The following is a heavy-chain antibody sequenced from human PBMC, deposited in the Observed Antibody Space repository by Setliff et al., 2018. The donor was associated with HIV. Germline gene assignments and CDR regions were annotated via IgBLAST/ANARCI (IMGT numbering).Heavy chain of an antibody. Sequence: ASVKVSCKASEYTFTTYAMHWVRQAPGQRLEWMGWINVGNGNTKYSQKFQGRLTMTRDTSASTVYMELNSLKSEDTALYYCAREPHPLLFFGLPDNDTGLDVWGQGTTVTVSS. V-gene: IGHV1-3*01. J-gene: IGHJ6*02. D-gene: IGHD3-10*01. CDR3: AREPHPLLFFGLPDNDTGLDV. CDR1: EYTFTTYA. CDR2: INVGNGNT.